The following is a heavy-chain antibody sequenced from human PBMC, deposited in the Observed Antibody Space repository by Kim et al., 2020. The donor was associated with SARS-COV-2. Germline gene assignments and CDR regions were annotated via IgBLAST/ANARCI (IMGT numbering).Heavy chain of an antibody. CDR2: ISYDGSNK. V-gene: IGHV3-30*18. CDR3: AKELRFLEWYYFDY. Sequence: LSLTCAASGFTFSSYGMHWVRQAPGKGLEWVAVISYDGSNKYYADSVKGRFTISRDNSKNTLYLQMNSLRAEDTAVYYCAKELRFLEWYYFDYWGQGTLVTVSS. J-gene: IGHJ4*02. D-gene: IGHD3-3*01. CDR1: GFTFSSYG.